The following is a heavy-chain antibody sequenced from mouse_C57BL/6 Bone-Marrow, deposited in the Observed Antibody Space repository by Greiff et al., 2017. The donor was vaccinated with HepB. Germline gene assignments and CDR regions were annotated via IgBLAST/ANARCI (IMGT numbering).Heavy chain of an antibody. CDR1: GYTFTSYG. Sequence: QVQLQQSGAELARPGASVKLSCKASGYTFTSYGVSWVKQRTGQGLEWIGEIYPRSGNTYYNEKFKGKATLTADKSSSTAYMELRSLTSEDSAVYFCARNDYGGFAYWGQGTLVTVSA. J-gene: IGHJ3*01. D-gene: IGHD2-4*01. V-gene: IGHV1-81*01. CDR3: ARNDYGGFAY. CDR2: IYPRSGNT.